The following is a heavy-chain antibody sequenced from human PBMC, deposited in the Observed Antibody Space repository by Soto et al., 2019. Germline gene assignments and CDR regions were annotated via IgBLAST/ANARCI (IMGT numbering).Heavy chain of an antibody. J-gene: IGHJ3*02. CDR1: GFTFSNAW. CDR2: IKSKTDGGTT. Sequence: GGSLRLSCAASGFTFSNAWMSWVRQAPGKGLEWVGRIKSKTDGGTTDYAAPVKGRFTISRDDSKNTLYLQMNSLKTEDTAVYHCTTSTRAWYYYDXSGYYYVVQPRNDAFDIWGQGTMVTVSS. V-gene: IGHV3-15*01. CDR3: TTSTRAWYYYDXSGYYYVVQPRNDAFDI. D-gene: IGHD3-22*01.